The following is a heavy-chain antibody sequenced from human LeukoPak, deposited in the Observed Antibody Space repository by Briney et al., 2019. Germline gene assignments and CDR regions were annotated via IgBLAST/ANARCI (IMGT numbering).Heavy chain of an antibody. D-gene: IGHD6-13*01. CDR2: ISSSGNTI. Sequence: QPGGSLRLSCAASGFTFSGYEMNWVRQAPGKGLEWDSYISSSGNTIYYADSVKGRFTISRDNAKNSLYLQTNSLRAEDTAVYYCAREGQGSWYWRVDYWGQGSLVTVSS. CDR1: GFTFSGYE. J-gene: IGHJ4*02. V-gene: IGHV3-48*03. CDR3: AREGQGSWYWRVDY.